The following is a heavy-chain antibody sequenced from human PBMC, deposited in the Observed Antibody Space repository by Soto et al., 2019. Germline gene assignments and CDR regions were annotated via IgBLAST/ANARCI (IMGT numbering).Heavy chain of an antibody. D-gene: IGHD4-17*01. CDR3: AEGIRWSFDY. CDR2: IYHSGST. V-gene: IGHV4-38-2*02. J-gene: IGHJ4*02. CDR1: GYSISSGYY. Sequence: SETLSLTCTVSGYSISSGYYWGWIRQPPGKGLEWIGSIYHSGSTYYNPSLKSRVTISVDTSKNQFSLKLSSVTAADTAVYYCAEGIRWSFDYWGQGTLVTISS.